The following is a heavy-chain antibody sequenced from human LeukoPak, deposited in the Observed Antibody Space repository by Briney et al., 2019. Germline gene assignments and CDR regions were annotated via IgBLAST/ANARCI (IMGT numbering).Heavy chain of an antibody. V-gene: IGHV4-59*01. D-gene: IGHD6-13*01. CDR3: ATLNGPIAAAGNWFDP. Sequence: PSETLSLTCTVSGGSISSYYWSWIRQPPGKGLEWIGYIYYSGSTNYNPSLKSRVTISVDTSKSQFSLKLSSVTAADTAVYYCATLNGPIAAAGNWFDPWGQGTLVTVSS. J-gene: IGHJ5*02. CDR2: IYYSGST. CDR1: GGSISSYY.